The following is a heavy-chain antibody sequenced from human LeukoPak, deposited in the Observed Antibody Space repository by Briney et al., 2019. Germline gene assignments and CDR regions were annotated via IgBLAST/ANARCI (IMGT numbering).Heavy chain of an antibody. CDR2: MNPNSGNT. D-gene: IGHD6-19*01. CDR3: TRGSSGRRDS. Sequence: ASVKVSCKASGYTFTSCDINWVRQATGQGLEWLGWMNPNSGNTGYGRNFQDRITMTRDISIGTAYMELTNLTSEDTAIYYCTRGSSGRRDSWGQGTLVTVST. CDR1: GYTFTSCD. J-gene: IGHJ4*02. V-gene: IGHV1-8*01.